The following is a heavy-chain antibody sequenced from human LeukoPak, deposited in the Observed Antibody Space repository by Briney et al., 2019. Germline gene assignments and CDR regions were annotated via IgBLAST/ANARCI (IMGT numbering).Heavy chain of an antibody. D-gene: IGHD1-1*01. CDR1: GFTFTSYE. V-gene: IGHV3-48*03. J-gene: IGHJ4*02. CDR3: ARTTSFDY. CDR2: ITISGSTI. Sequence: PGGSLRLSCAVSGFTFTSYETNWVRQAPGKGLEWVSYITISGSTIYYADSVKGRFTISRDNAKNSLYLQMNSLRAEDTAVYYCARTTSFDYWGQGTLVTVSS.